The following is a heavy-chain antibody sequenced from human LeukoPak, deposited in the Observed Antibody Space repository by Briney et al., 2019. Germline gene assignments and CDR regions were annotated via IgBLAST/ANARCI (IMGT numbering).Heavy chain of an antibody. CDR2: INPNSGGT. D-gene: IGHD6-13*01. Sequence: GASVKVSCKASGYTFTGYYMHWVRQAPGQGLEWMGWINPNSGGTNYAEKFQGRVTMTRDTSISTAYMELSRLRSDDTAVYYCARDQGSSWVFDYWGQGTLVTVSS. CDR3: ARDQGSSWVFDY. V-gene: IGHV1-2*02. J-gene: IGHJ4*02. CDR1: GYTFTGYY.